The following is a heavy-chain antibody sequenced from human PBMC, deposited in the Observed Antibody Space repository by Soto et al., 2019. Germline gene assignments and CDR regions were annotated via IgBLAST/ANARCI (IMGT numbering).Heavy chain of an antibody. V-gene: IGHV4-59*01. CDR3: ARGWQWLGYFEY. D-gene: IGHD6-19*01. CDR2: IYYSGST. Sequence: QVQLQESGPGLVKPSETLSLTCTVSGGSISSYYWSWIRQPPGKGLEWIGYIYYSGSTNYNPSLKSRVTISVDTSKNQFSLKLSSVTAADTAVYFCARGWQWLGYFEYWGQGTLVTVSS. J-gene: IGHJ4*02. CDR1: GGSISSYY.